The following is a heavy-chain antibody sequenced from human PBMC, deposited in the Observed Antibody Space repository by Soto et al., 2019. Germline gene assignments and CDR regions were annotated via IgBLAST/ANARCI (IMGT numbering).Heavy chain of an antibody. J-gene: IGHJ1*01. CDR2: VNPSGGST. Sequence: QVQLVQSGAEVKKPGASVKVSCKASGYIFTAYSMHWVRQAPGQGLEWMGVVNPSGGSTNYAQKCLDRNTMTRDTSTSTVYMDLSSLTSEDTAVYYCAREENCSDGICYSEYFQRWGQGTLVTVSS. D-gene: IGHD2-15*01. V-gene: IGHV1-46*01. CDR1: GYIFTAYS. CDR3: AREENCSDGICYSEYFQR.